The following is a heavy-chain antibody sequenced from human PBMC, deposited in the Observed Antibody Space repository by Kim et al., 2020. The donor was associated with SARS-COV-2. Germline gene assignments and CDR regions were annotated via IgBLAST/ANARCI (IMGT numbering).Heavy chain of an antibody. CDR2: IWYDGSNK. Sequence: GGSLRLSCAASGFTFSSYGMHWVRQAPGKGLEWVAVIWYDGSNKYYADSVKGRFTISRDNSKNTLYLQMNSLRAEDTAVYYCARDFLLWFYGMDVWGQGTTVTVSS. CDR1: GFTFSSYG. D-gene: IGHD3-10*01. CDR3: ARDFLLWFYGMDV. V-gene: IGHV3-33*01. J-gene: IGHJ6*02.